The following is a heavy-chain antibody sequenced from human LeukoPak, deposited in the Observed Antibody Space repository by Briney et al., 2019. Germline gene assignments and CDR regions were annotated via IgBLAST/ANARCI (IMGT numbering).Heavy chain of an antibody. CDR2: MNPNSGNT. CDR3: ARSRFVRYYFDY. V-gene: IGHV1-8*01. J-gene: IGHJ4*02. D-gene: IGHD2-21*01. Sequence: ASVKVSCKASGYAFTSYDINWVRQATGQGLEWMGWMNPNSGNTGYAQKFQGRVTMTRNTSISTAYMELSRLRSEDTAVYYCARSRFVRYYFDYWGQGTLVTVSS. CDR1: GYAFTSYD.